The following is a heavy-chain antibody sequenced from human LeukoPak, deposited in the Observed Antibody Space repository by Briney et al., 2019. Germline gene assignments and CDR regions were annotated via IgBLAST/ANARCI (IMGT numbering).Heavy chain of an antibody. CDR1: GFTFSSYS. J-gene: IGHJ4*02. CDR2: ISSSSSTI. D-gene: IGHD4-23*01. Sequence: GGSLRLSCAASGFTFSSYSMNWVRQAPGKGLEWVSYISSSSSTIYYADSVKGRFTISRDNAKNSLYLQMNSLRAEDTAVYYCARGGDYGGNSREVDYWGQGTLVTASS. V-gene: IGHV3-48*01. CDR3: ARGGDYGGNSREVDY.